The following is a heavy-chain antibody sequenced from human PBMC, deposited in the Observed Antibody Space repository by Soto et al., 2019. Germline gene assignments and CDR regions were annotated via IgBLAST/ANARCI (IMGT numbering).Heavy chain of an antibody. V-gene: IGHV4-59*08. CDR1: GGSISSYY. CDR2: IYYSGST. J-gene: IGHJ4*02. D-gene: IGHD2-15*01. Sequence: QVQLQESGPGLVKPSETLSLTCTVSGGSISSYYWSWIRQPPGKGLEWIGYIYYSGSTNYNPSLKRRVTISVDTSKNQFSLKLSAVTAADTAVYYCRGEPDGYCSGGSCYGLGYFDYCGQGTLVTVSS. CDR3: RGEPDGYCSGGSCYGLGYFDY.